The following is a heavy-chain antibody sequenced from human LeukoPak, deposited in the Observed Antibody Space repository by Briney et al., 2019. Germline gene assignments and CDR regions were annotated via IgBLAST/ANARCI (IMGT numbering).Heavy chain of an antibody. V-gene: IGHV1-69*13. J-gene: IGHJ5*02. CDR2: IIPIFGTA. CDR1: GGTFSSYA. Sequence: GASVKVSCKASGGTFSSYAISWVRQAPGQGLEWMGGIIPIFGTANYAQKFQGRVTITADESTSTAYMELSSLRSDDTALYFCAREDYFGSGSFRDWFDPWGQGTLVIVSS. D-gene: IGHD3-10*01. CDR3: AREDYFGSGSFRDWFDP.